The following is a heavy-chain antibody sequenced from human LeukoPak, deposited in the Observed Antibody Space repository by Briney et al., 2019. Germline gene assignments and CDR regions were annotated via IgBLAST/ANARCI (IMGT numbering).Heavy chain of an antibody. CDR2: ISYDGSNK. D-gene: IGHD2-15*01. J-gene: IGHJ4*02. V-gene: IGHV3-30*18. CDR1: GFTFSSYG. CDR3: AKLPSYCSGGSCYSDDATARDY. Sequence: GGSLRLSCAASGFTFSSYGMRWVRQAPGKGLEWVAVISYDGSNKYYADSVKGRFTISRDNSKNTLYLQMNSMRAEDTAVYYCAKLPSYCSGGSCYSDDATARDYWGQGTLVTVSS.